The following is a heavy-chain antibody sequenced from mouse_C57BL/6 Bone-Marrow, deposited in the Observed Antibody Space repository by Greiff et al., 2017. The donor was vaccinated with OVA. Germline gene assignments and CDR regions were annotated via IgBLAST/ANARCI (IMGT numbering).Heavy chain of an antibody. J-gene: IGHJ2*01. CDR3: TGYGTFDY. D-gene: IGHD2-1*01. V-gene: IGHV1-15*01. CDR2: IDPETGGT. Sequence: VKLMEPGAELVRPGASVTLSCKASGYTFTDYEMHWVKQTPVHGLEWIGAIDPETGGTAYNQKFKGKAILTADKSSSTAYMELRSLTSEDSAVYYCTGYGTFDYWGQGTTLTVSA. CDR1: GYTFTDYE.